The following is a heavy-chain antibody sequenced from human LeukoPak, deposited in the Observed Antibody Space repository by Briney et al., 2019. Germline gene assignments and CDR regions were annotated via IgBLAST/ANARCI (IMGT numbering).Heavy chain of an antibody. Sequence: GGSLRLSCAASGFTFSSYSINWVRQAPGKGLEWVSSISSSSSYIYYADSVKGRFTISRDNAKNSLYLQMNSLRAEDTAVYYCARAVGATTVDYWGQGTLVTVSS. CDR2: ISSSSSYI. V-gene: IGHV3-21*01. D-gene: IGHD1-26*01. CDR1: GFTFSSYS. J-gene: IGHJ4*02. CDR3: ARAVGATTVDY.